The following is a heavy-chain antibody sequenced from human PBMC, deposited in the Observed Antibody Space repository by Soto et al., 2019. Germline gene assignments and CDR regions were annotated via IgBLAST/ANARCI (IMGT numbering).Heavy chain of an antibody. CDR1: GVSITNSSYY. CDR3: VSQRTTVPTQAYFDY. J-gene: IGHJ4*02. Sequence: LSLTGTVSGVSITNSSYYGGWIRHSPGKGLEWIGSVYYRGRSYSKSSVKSRVTISVDTSKNRFSLSLNSVTASDTAVYFCVSQRTTVPTQAYFDYWGPGALVTVSS. V-gene: IGHV4-39*01. CDR2: VYYRGRS. D-gene: IGHD4-17*01.